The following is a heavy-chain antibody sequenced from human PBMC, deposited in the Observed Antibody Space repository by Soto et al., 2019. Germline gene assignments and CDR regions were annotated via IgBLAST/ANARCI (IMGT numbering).Heavy chain of an antibody. CDR2: IIPIFGTA. J-gene: IGHJ6*02. Sequence: SVKVCCKASGGTFSSYAISWVRQAPGQGLEWMGGIIPIFGTANYAQKFQGRVTITADESTGTAYMELSSLRSEDTAVYYCARNRGYSYGSLKYYYYGMDVWGQGTTVTVSS. CDR1: GGTFSSYA. CDR3: ARNRGYSYGSLKYYYYGMDV. V-gene: IGHV1-69*13. D-gene: IGHD5-18*01.